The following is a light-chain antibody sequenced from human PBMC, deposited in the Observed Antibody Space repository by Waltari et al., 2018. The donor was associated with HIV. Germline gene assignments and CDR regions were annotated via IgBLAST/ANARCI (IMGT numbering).Light chain of an antibody. V-gene: IGKV3-15*01. CDR3: QHYHNWPRT. CDR2: GAS. J-gene: IGKJ1*01. Sequence: ELVMTQSPATLSVSPGERATLSCRASQSVSSNFAWYQQKPGQAPRLLISGASIRATGIPARFSGGGSGTEFTLTISSLQSEDFAFYYCQHYHNWPRTFGQGTKVEIK. CDR1: QSVSSN.